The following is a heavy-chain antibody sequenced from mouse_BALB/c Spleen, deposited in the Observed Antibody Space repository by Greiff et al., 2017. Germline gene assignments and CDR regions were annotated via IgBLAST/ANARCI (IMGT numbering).Heavy chain of an antibody. CDR1: GFTFSDYG. D-gene: IGHD2-1*01. CDR3: ARVYGNYDYFDY. J-gene: IGHJ2*01. V-gene: IGHV5-15*02. Sequence: EVQVVESGGGLVQPGGSRKLSCAASGFTFSDYGMSWVRQAPGKGPEWVAFISNLAYSIYYADTVTGRFTISRENAKNTLYLEMSSLRSEDTAMYYCARVYGNYDYFDYWGQGTTLTVSS. CDR2: ISNLAYSI.